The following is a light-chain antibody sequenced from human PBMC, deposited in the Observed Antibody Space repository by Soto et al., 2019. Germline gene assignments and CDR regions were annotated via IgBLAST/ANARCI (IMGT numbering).Light chain of an antibody. J-gene: IGLJ2*01. CDR2: GNN. CDR3: QSYDSSLSGLKVV. V-gene: IGLV1-40*01. CDR1: SSNIGAYD. Sequence: QAVVTQPPSVSGAPGHRVTISCTGSSSNIGAYDVHWYQQLPGTAPKLLISGNNNRPSGVPDRFSGSKSGSSASLAITGLQAEDEADYYCQSYDSSLSGLKVVFGGGTKLTVL.